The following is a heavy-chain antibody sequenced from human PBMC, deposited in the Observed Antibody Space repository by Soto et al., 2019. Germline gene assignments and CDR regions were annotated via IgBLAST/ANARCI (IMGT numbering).Heavy chain of an antibody. J-gene: IGHJ4*02. CDR3: AKDRGWSSADLEY. V-gene: IGHV3-30*18. CDR1: GFTFSSFG. CDR2: ISYDGSSD. D-gene: IGHD6-19*01. Sequence: QVQLVESGGGVVQPGRSLRLSCAASGFTFSSFGMHWVRQAPGKGLEWVALISYDGSSDYYVDSVKGRFTISRDKSKNPLYLQMNSLGPEDTAVYYCAKDRGWSSADLEYWGQGTLVTVSS.